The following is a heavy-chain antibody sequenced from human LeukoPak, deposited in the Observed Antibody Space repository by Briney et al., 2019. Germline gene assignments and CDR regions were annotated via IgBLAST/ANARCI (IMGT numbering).Heavy chain of an antibody. V-gene: IGHV1-2*02. CDR1: GYTFTGYY. D-gene: IGHD2-8*01. CDR3: ARGPMRGYCTNGVCYPPPDY. Sequence: ASVKVSCKASGYTFTGYYMHWVRQAPGQGLEWMGWINPNSGGTNYAQKFQGRVTMTRDTSISTAYMELSRLRSDDTAVYYCARGPMRGYCTNGVCYPPPDYWGQGTLVTVSS. J-gene: IGHJ4*02. CDR2: INPNSGGT.